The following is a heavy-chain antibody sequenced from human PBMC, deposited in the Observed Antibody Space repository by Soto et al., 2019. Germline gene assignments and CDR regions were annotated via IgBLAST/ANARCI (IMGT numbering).Heavy chain of an antibody. Sequence: GGSLRLSCEASGFTISNYWMNWVRQAPGRGLEWVAIIKQGGTESYYVDSVAGRFTISRDNARNSLHLEMVGLRAEDTAVYFCARSVPMGDKEVNWFDPWGQGTLVTVSS. V-gene: IGHV3-7*05. D-gene: IGHD2-21*01. J-gene: IGHJ5*02. CDR1: GFTISNYW. CDR2: IKQGGTES. CDR3: ARSVPMGDKEVNWFDP.